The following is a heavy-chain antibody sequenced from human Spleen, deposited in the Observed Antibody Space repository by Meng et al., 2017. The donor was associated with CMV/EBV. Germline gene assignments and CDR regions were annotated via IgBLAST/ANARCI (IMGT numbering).Heavy chain of an antibody. CDR3: ARANGIATHYFDS. CDR1: GGSVSSGSYY. D-gene: IGHD6-13*01. J-gene: IGHJ4*02. V-gene: IGHV4-61*01. Sequence: GSLRLSCTVSGGSVSSGSYYWSWIRQPPGKGLEWIGYIYYSGSTNYNPSLKSRVTISVDTSKNQFSLKLSSVTAADTAVYYCARANGIATHYFDSWGQGTLVTVSS. CDR2: IYYSGST.